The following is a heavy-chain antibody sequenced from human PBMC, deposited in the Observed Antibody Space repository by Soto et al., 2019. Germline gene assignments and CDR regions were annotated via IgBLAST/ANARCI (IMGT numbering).Heavy chain of an antibody. CDR1: GYTFTSYA. CDR3: ARDYYDSSGPPNNYGMDV. Sequence: ASVKVSCKASGYTFTSYAMLWVRQAPGQRFEWMRWINAGNGNTKYSQKFQGRVTITADKSTSTAYMELSSLRSEDTAVYYCARDYYDSSGPPNNYGMDVWGQGTTVTVSS. D-gene: IGHD3-22*01. J-gene: IGHJ6*02. V-gene: IGHV1-3*01. CDR2: INAGNGNT.